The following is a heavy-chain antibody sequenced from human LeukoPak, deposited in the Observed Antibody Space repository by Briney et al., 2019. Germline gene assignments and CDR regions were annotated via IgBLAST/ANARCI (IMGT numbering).Heavy chain of an antibody. CDR1: GFTFSSYG. V-gene: IGHV3-23*01. CDR3: AKDRLGAKMYFDF. J-gene: IGHJ4*02. CDR2: ISGSGGST. D-gene: IGHD1-26*01. Sequence: GGSLRLSCAASGFTFSSYGMSWVSQAPGKGLEWVSAISGSGGSTYYADSVKGRVTISRDNSKNTLYLQVNSLRVEDAAVYYCAKDRLGAKMYFDFWGQGTLVTVSS.